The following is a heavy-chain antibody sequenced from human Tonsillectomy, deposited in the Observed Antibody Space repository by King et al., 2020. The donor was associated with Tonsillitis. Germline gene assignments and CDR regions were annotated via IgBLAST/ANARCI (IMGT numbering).Heavy chain of an antibody. Sequence: LVESGGGLVQPGGSLRLSCAASGFTFSSYSMNWVRQAPGKGLDWVSYISSSGRTIYYADSVKGRFTISRDNAKNSLYLQMNSLRAEDTAVYYCAREDTITMIVAERGGDAFDIWGQGTMVTVSS. CDR2: ISSSGRTI. J-gene: IGHJ3*02. CDR3: AREDTITMIVAERGGDAFDI. V-gene: IGHV3-48*01. CDR1: GFTFSSYS. D-gene: IGHD3-22*01.